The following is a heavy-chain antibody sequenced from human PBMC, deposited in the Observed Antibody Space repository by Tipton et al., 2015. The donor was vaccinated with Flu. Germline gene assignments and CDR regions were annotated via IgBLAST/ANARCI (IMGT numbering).Heavy chain of an antibody. D-gene: IGHD3-10*01. CDR3: AREAAPTPGAGYQYES. J-gene: IGHJ5*02. Sequence: SLTCTVSGDSISNYYWGWIRQPAGKGLQWIGRIYTSGNTDYNPSLKGRVTMSVDTSRNQFSLRLSSVTAADTAVYFCAREAAPTPGAGYQYESWGQGKLVTVSS. CDR2: IYTSGNT. CDR1: GDSISNYY. V-gene: IGHV4-4*07.